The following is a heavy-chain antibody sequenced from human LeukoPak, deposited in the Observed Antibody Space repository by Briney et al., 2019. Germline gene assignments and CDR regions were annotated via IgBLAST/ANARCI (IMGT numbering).Heavy chain of an antibody. V-gene: IGHV4-34*01. CDR2: INHSGST. Sequence: SETLSLTCAVYGGSFSGYYWSWIRQPPGKGLEWIGEINHSGSTNYNPSLKSRVTISVDTSKNQFSLKLSSVTAADTAVYYCARDFASYYDSSGYYERRGFDPWGQGTLVTVSS. CDR3: ARDFASYYDSSGYYERRGFDP. J-gene: IGHJ5*02. CDR1: GGSFSGYY. D-gene: IGHD3-22*01.